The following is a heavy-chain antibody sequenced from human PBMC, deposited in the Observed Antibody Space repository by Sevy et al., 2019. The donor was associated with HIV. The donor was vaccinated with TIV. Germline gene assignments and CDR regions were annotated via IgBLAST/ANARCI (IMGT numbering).Heavy chain of an antibody. CDR2: IYHSGST. CDR3: ARDPRSSSLNILTGAYNWFDP. Sequence: SETLSLTCAVSCGSISSSNWWSWVRQPPGKGLEWIGEIYHSGSTNYNPSLKSRVTISVDKCKNQFSLKLSSVTAADTAVYYCARDPRSSSLNILTGAYNWFDPWGHGTLVTVSS. J-gene: IGHJ5*02. CDR1: CGSISSSNW. V-gene: IGHV4-4*02. D-gene: IGHD3-9*01.